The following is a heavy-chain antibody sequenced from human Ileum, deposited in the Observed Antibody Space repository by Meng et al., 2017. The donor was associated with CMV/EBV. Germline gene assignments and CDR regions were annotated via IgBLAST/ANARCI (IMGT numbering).Heavy chain of an antibody. Sequence: GRSLRLSCVASGFTFSSYALIWVRQAPGKGLEWVSTISGSGRTTYDADSVKGRFTISRDNSKNTVYLQMNSLRADDTAVYYCAKEDYSNDLDYWGQGTLVTVSS. CDR1: GFTFSSYA. D-gene: IGHD4-11*01. V-gene: IGHV3-23*01. CDR2: ISGSGRTT. CDR3: AKEDYSNDLDY. J-gene: IGHJ4*02.